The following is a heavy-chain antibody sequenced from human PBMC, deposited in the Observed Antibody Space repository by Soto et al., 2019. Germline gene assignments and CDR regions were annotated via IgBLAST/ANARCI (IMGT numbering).Heavy chain of an antibody. Sequence: SETLSLTCTVSGGSISSYYWSWILQPPGKGLEWIGYIYYSGSTNYNPSLKSRVTISVDTSKNQFSLKLSSVTAADTAVYYCARDRPHGWSGSYYYYYMDVWGKGTTVTVSS. D-gene: IGHD1-26*01. V-gene: IGHV4-59*01. CDR2: IYYSGST. J-gene: IGHJ6*03. CDR3: ARDRPHGWSGSYYYYYMDV. CDR1: GGSISSYY.